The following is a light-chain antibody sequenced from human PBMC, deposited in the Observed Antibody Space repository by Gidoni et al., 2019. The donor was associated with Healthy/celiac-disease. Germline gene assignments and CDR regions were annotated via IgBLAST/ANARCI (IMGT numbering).Light chain of an antibody. V-gene: IGLV2-14*03. CDR2: DVS. CDR1: SSDVGDYNY. J-gene: IGLJ2*01. Sequence: TGTSSDVGDYNYVSWYQQHPGKAPKLMIYDVSNRPSGVSNRFSGSKSGNTASLTISGLQAEDEADYYCSSYTSSSTLVVFGGGTKLTVL. CDR3: SSYTSSSTLVV.